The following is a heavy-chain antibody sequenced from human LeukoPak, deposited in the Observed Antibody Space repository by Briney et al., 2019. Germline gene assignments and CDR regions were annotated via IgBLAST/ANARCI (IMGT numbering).Heavy chain of an antibody. CDR3: ARKGFGELLYHLDY. CDR2: ISYDGSNK. D-gene: IGHD3-10*01. V-gene: IGHV3-30*03. CDR1: GFTFSSYG. J-gene: IGHJ4*02. Sequence: GRSLRLSCAASGFTFSSYGMHWVRQAPGKGLEWVAVISYDGSNKYYADSVKGRFTISRDNSKNTLYLQMNSLRAEDTAVYYCARKGFGELLYHLDYWGQGTLVTVSS.